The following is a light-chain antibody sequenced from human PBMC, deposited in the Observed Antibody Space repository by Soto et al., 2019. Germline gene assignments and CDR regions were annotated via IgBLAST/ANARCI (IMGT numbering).Light chain of an antibody. Sequence: DLQMTQSPSSLSASVGDRATITCRASQSISSYLNWYQQKPGKAPKLLIYAASSLQSGVPSRFSGSGSGTDFTLTISSLQPEDFATYYCQQSYSTPRTFCQGTKVDIK. CDR1: QSISSY. J-gene: IGKJ1*01. V-gene: IGKV1-39*01. CDR2: AAS. CDR3: QQSYSTPRT.